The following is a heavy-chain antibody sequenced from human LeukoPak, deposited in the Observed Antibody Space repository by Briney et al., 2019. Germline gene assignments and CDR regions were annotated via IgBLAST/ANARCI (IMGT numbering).Heavy chain of an antibody. Sequence: GGSLRLSCAASGFTVSSNYMSWVRQAPGKGLEWVSVIYSGGSTYYADSVKGRFTISRDNSKNTLYLQMNSLRAEDTAVYYCAKDLRGFYREVEYFQHWGQGTLVTVSS. CDR1: GFTVSSNY. V-gene: IGHV3-53*01. J-gene: IGHJ1*01. CDR2: IYSGGST. D-gene: IGHD3-10*01. CDR3: AKDLRGFYREVEYFQH.